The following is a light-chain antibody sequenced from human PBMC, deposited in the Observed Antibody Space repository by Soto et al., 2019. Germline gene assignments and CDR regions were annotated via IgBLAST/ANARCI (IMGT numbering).Light chain of an antibody. V-gene: IGLV2-14*01. J-gene: IGLJ2*01. CDR2: EVS. CDR1: SSDVGGYNY. CDR3: SSYTSINTVV. Sequence: QSALTQPASVSGSPGQSITISCTGTSSDVGGYNYVSWYQQHPDKAPKLMIYEVSNRPSGVSNRFSGSKSGSTASLTISGLQAEDEADYYCSSYTSINTVVFGGGTKLTVL.